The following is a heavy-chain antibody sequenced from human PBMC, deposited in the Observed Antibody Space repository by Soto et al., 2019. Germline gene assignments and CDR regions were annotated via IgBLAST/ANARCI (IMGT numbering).Heavy chain of an antibody. D-gene: IGHD3-10*01. CDR3: ARPFSWASGSYSYY. CDR1: GFSISSYL. CDR2: IKHDGSET. V-gene: IGHV3-7*01. J-gene: IGHJ4*02. Sequence: SGGSLRLSCAASGFSISSYLMTWVRQAPGKGLEWVANIKHDGSETSYVDSVKGRFTISRDNAKNSLYLQMNSLRAEDTAMYYCARPFSWASGSYSYYWGQGTLVTVSS.